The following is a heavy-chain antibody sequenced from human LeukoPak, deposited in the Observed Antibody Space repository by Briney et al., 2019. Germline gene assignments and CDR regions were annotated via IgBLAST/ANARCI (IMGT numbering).Heavy chain of an antibody. V-gene: IGHV4-34*01. D-gene: IGHD3-10*01. CDR3: ARGPHYYGSGSYWRVRWFDP. J-gene: IGHJ5*02. CDR1: GGSFSGYY. CDR2: INHSGST. Sequence: SETLSLTCAVYGGSFSGYYWSWIRQPPGKGLEWIGEINHSGSTNNNPSLKSRVTISVDTSKNQFSLKLSSVTAADTAVYYCARGPHYYGSGSYWRVRWFDPWGQGTLVTVSS.